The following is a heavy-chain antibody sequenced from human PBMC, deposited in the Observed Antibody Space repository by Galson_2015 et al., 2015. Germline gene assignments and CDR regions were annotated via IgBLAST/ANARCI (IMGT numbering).Heavy chain of an antibody. J-gene: IGHJ4*02. Sequence: SLRLSCAASEFIFNKYAMNWVRQAPGKGLEWVSAISGSGDTTYYADTVKGRFTISRDNSRNTLYLQMNSLTAEDSAVYYCAKAGCRNPACHFDSWGQGTLVTVSS. CDR2: ISGSGDTT. V-gene: IGHV3-23*01. CDR3: AKAGCRNPACHFDS. CDR1: EFIFNKYA. D-gene: IGHD2-8*01.